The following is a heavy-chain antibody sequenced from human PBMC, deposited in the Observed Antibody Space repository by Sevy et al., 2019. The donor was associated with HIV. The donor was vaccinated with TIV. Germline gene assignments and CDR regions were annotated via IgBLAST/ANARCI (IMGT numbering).Heavy chain of an antibody. CDR2: IYYSGST. D-gene: IGHD3-3*01. CDR1: GGSISSYY. J-gene: IGHJ4*02. V-gene: IGHV4-59*01. Sequence: SETLSLTCTVSGGSISSYYWSWIRQPPGKGLEWIGYIYYSGSTNYNPSLKSRVTISVDTSKNQFSLKLSAVTAADTAVYYCAREESDYDFWSGYYNYWGQGTLVTVSS. CDR3: AREESDYDFWSGYYNY.